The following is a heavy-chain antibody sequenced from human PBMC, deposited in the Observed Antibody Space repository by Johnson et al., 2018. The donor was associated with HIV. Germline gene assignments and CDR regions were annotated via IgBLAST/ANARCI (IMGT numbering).Heavy chain of an antibody. Sequence: VQLVESGGGLVQPGGSLRLSCAASGFTFSSYAMSWVRQAPGKGLEWVSAISGSGGSTYYADSVQGRFTISRDNSKNTLYLQMNSLRAEDTAVYYCAKDQGKAVAAPDAFDIWGQGTMVTVSS. CDR3: AKDQGKAVAAPDAFDI. CDR2: ISGSGGST. CDR1: GFTFSSYA. V-gene: IGHV3-23*04. J-gene: IGHJ3*02. D-gene: IGHD6-19*01.